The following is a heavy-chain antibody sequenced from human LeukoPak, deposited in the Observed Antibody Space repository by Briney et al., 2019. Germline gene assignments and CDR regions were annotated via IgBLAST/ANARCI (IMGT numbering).Heavy chain of an antibody. D-gene: IGHD3-9*01. Sequence: GGSLRLSCAASGFTFSSYWMSWVRQAPGKGLEWVANIEQDGSEKYYVDSVKGRFTISRDNAKNSLYLQMNSLRAEDTAVYYCARVGLLDWSYFDYWGQGTLLTVSS. CDR3: ARVGLLDWSYFDY. V-gene: IGHV3-7*01. CDR2: IEQDGSEK. CDR1: GFTFSSYW. J-gene: IGHJ4*02.